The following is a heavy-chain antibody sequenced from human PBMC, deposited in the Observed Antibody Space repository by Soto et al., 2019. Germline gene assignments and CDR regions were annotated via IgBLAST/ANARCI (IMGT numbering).Heavy chain of an antibody. V-gene: IGHV1-3*01. Sequence: ASMKVSCKASGYTFTSYAMHWVRQAPGQRLEWMGWINAGNGNTKYSQKFQGRVTITRDTSASTAYMELSSLRSEDTAVYYCARDSLVGAPDYWGQGTLVTVSS. CDR3: ARDSLVGAPDY. J-gene: IGHJ4*02. CDR2: INAGNGNT. CDR1: GYTFTSYA. D-gene: IGHD1-26*01.